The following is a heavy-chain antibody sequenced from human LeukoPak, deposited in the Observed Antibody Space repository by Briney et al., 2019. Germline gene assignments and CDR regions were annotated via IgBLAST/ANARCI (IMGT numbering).Heavy chain of an antibody. J-gene: IGHJ3*02. Sequence: GGSLRLSCTASGFTFGDYAMSWFRQAPGKGLEWVGFIRSKAYGGTTEYAASVKGRFTISRDDSKSIAYLQMNSLKTEDTAVYYCTREAAMASDAFDIWGQGTMVTVSS. D-gene: IGHD5-18*01. CDR3: TREAAMASDAFDI. V-gene: IGHV3-49*03. CDR1: GFTFGDYA. CDR2: IRSKAYGGTT.